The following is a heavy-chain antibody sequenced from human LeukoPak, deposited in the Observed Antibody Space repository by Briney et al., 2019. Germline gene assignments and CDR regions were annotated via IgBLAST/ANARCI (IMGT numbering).Heavy chain of an antibody. CDR3: ARPLSVLRYFDLGYYYGMDV. Sequence: GGSLRLSCAASGFTFSNYAMTWVRQAPGKGLEWVSSISSSSSYIYYADSVKGRFTISRDNAKNSLYLQMNSLRAEDTAVYYCARPLSVLRYFDLGYYYGMDVWGQGTTVTVSS. CDR2: ISSSSSYI. V-gene: IGHV3-21*01. J-gene: IGHJ6*02. CDR1: GFTFSNYA. D-gene: IGHD3-9*01.